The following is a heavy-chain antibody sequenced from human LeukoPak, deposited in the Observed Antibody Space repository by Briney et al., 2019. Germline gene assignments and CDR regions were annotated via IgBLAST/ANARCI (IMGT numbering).Heavy chain of an antibody. CDR2: ISSGGST. CDR3: ARDGPLHMDV. J-gene: IGHJ6*02. CDR1: GFTVSSNY. V-gene: IGHV3-53*01. Sequence: GGSLRLSCAALGFTVSSNYMSWARQAPGKGLEWVSIISSGGSTYYADSVKGRFTISRDNSKNTLFLQMNSLRAEDTAVYYCARDGPLHMDVWGQGTTVTVSS.